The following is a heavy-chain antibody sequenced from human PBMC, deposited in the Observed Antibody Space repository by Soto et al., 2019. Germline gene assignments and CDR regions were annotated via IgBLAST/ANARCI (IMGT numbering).Heavy chain of an antibody. CDR3: AREVEIFGVVGHNYFDY. V-gene: IGHV4-31*03. CDR2: IYYSGST. CDR1: GGSISSGGYY. Sequence: SETLSLTCTVSGGSISSGGYYWSWIRQHPGKGLEGIGYIYYSGSTYYNPSLKSRVTISVDTSKNQFSLKLSSVTAADTAVYYCAREVEIFGVVGHNYFDYWGQGTLVTVSS. J-gene: IGHJ4*02. D-gene: IGHD3-3*01.